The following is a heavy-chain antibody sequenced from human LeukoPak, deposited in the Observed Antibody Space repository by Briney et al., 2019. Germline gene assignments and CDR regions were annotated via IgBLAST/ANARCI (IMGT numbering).Heavy chain of an antibody. CDR2: IKQDGSEK. Sequence: GGSLRLSCAASGFTFSSYWMSWVRPAPGKGLEWVANIKQDGSEKYYVDSVKGRFTISGDNAKNSLYLQMNSLRAEDTAVYYCASSSGGSWNDAFDIWGQGTMVTVSS. CDR1: GFTFSSYW. J-gene: IGHJ3*02. CDR3: ASSSGGSWNDAFDI. V-gene: IGHV3-7*01. D-gene: IGHD2-15*01.